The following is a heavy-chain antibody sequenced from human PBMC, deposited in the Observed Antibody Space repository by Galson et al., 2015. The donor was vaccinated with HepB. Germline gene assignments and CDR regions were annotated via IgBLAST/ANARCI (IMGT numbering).Heavy chain of an antibody. CDR3: AREPDPIWFGELYYFDY. CDR1: GYTFTSYG. CDR2: ISAYNGNT. V-gene: IGHV1-18*04. D-gene: IGHD3-10*01. Sequence: SVKVSCKASGYTFTSYGISWVRQAPGQGLEWMGWISAYNGNTNYAQKLQGRVTMTTDTSTSTAYMELRSLRSDDTAVYYCAREPDPIWFGELYYFDYWGQGTLVTVSS. J-gene: IGHJ4*02.